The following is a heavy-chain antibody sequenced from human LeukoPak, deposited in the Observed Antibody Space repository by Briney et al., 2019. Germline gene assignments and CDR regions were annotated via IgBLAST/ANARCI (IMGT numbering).Heavy chain of an antibody. Sequence: SETLSLTCTVSGYSISSGHYWGWIRQPPGKGLEWIGSMYHSGSTYYNPPLKSRVTISEDASKNQFSLKLRSVTAADTAVYYCARGPRFGELLWHWFDPWGQGTLVTVSS. J-gene: IGHJ5*02. CDR3: ARGPRFGELLWHWFDP. CDR1: GYSISSGHY. CDR2: MYHSGST. D-gene: IGHD3-10*01. V-gene: IGHV4-38-2*02.